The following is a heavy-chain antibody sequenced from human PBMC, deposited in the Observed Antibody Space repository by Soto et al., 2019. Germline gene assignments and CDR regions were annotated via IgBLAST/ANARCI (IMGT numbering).Heavy chain of an antibody. CDR1: GYSFTSYW. D-gene: IGHD2-2*01. CDR2: IYPGDSDT. CDR3: ARDRRYCSNSNCYSFLGPDY. V-gene: IGHV5-51*01. Sequence: LKISCKGSGYSFTSYWIGWVRQMPGKGLEWMGIIYPGDSDTRYSPSFQGQVTISADKSISTAYLQWSSLKASDTAMYYCARDRRYCSNSNCYSFLGPDYWGQGTLVTVSS. J-gene: IGHJ4*02.